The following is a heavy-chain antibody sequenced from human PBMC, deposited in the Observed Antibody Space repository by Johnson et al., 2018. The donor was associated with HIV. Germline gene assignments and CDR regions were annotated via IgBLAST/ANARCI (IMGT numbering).Heavy chain of an antibody. CDR1: GFTFDDYA. Sequence: VQLVESGGGLVQPGRSLRLSCAASGFTFDDYAMHWVRQAPGKGLEWVSGISWNSGSIGYADSVKGRFTISRDNSKNTLYLEMNSLRAEDTAVYYCAKHYSSSWADAFDIWGQGTMVTVSS. V-gene: IGHV3-9*01. D-gene: IGHD6-13*01. J-gene: IGHJ3*02. CDR2: ISWNSGSI. CDR3: AKHYSSSWADAFDI.